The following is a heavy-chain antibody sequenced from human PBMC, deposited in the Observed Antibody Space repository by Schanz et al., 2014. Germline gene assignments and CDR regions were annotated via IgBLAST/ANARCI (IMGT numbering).Heavy chain of an antibody. CDR1: GFGFSSYS. CDR3: ARPPHDSSGYYPFDY. J-gene: IGHJ4*02. D-gene: IGHD3-22*01. CDR2: IGVDGTTT. V-gene: IGHV3-23*04. Sequence: EVQLVESGGGLIQPGGSLRLSCAASGFGFSSYSMNWVRQAPGKGLEWVSVIGVDGTTTYYADSVKGRFTISRDNSKNTLYLQMNSLRPEDTAVYYCARPPHDSSGYYPFDYWGQGTLVTVSS.